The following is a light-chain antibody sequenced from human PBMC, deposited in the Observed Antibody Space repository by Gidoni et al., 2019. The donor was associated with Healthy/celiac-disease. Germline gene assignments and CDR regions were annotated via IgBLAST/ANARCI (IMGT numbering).Light chain of an antibody. V-gene: IGLV3-21*04. CDR2: YDS. CDR3: QVWDSSSDLVV. J-gene: IGLJ2*01. CDR1: NIGSKS. Sequence: SYVLTQPPSVSVAPGKTARITCGGNNIGSKSVNWYQQKSGQAPVLVIYYDSDRPSGIPERFSGSNSGNTATLTISRVEAGDEADYYCQVWDSSSDLVVFGGGTKLTVL.